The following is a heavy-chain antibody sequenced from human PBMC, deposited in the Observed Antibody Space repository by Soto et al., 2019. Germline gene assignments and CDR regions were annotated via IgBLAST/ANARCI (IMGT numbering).Heavy chain of an antibody. CDR3: AHTKGWFGEFPYYFDY. D-gene: IGHD3-10*01. Sequence: QITLKESGPTLVKPTQTLTLTCTFSGFSLSTSGVGVGWIRQPPGKALEWLALIYWNDDKRYSPSLKSRLTITKDTSKNQVVLTMTNMDPVDTATYYCAHTKGWFGEFPYYFDYWGQGTLVTVSS. CDR1: GFSLSTSGVG. CDR2: IYWNDDK. J-gene: IGHJ4*02. V-gene: IGHV2-5*01.